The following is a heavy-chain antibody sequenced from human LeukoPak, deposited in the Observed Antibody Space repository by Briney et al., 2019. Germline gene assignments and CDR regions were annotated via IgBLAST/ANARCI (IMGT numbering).Heavy chain of an antibody. V-gene: IGHV4-34*01. CDR1: GGSFSGYY. CDR2: INHSGNT. J-gene: IGHJ6*03. Sequence: SETLSLTCAVSGGSFSGYYWSWIRQSPVKGLEWIGEINHSGNTNYNPSLRSRVSILVDTSQNQFSLRLSSVTAADTAVYYCARVRLELLEYYYYMDVWDKGATVTVSS. D-gene: IGHD1-7*01. CDR3: ARVRLELLEYYYYMDV.